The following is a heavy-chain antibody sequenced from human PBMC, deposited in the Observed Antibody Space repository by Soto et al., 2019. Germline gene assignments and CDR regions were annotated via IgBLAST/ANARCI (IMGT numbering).Heavy chain of an antibody. D-gene: IGHD2-2*02. CDR2: TIPVFNAP. V-gene: IGHV1-69*06. J-gene: IGHJ3*02. CDR3: ARGVFDSLNHYTGPSAFDI. CDR1: GGTLSDHG. Sequence: QVQLEQSGAEVKKPGSSVKVSCKASGGTLSDHGVAWLRQAPGQGLEWMGGTIPVFNAPKYAPKFQGRVTIAADKSTNIAYMELSSLRSEDTALYYCARGVFDSLNHYTGPSAFDIWGQGTMVIVSS.